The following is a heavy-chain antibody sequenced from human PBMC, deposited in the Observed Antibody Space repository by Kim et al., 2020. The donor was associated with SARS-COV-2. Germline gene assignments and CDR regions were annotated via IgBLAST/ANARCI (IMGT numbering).Heavy chain of an antibody. J-gene: IGHJ4*02. Sequence: ASVKVSCKASGYTFIHFAIHWVRQAPGQRLEWLGAIYTNTGSPTYAQDFTGRLVFSVDTSINTAYLQIHNLKAEDTALYYCARGERGSSGYVDYWGQGSLVTVSS. D-gene: IGHD5-12*01. CDR3: ARGERGSSGYVDY. CDR2: IYTNTGSP. CDR1: GYTFIHFA. V-gene: IGHV7-4-1*01.